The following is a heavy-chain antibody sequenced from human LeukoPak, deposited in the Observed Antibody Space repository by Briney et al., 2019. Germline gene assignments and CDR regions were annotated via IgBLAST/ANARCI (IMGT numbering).Heavy chain of an antibody. CDR2: IIPIFGTA. J-gene: IGHJ4*02. D-gene: IGHD6-13*01. Sequence: ASVKLLCNASGRTFSIYAISWVRDAPGQGLEWMGGIIPIFGTANYAQKFQGRVTVTADESTRTAYMELSSLRSEDTAVYCCSRHPSSWYGDGFDYWGQGTLVTVSS. CDR1: GRTFSIYA. V-gene: IGHV1-69*01. CDR3: SRHPSSWYGDGFDY.